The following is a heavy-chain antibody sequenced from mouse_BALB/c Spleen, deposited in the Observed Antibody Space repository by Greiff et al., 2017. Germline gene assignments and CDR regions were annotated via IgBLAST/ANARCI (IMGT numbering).Heavy chain of an antibody. D-gene: IGHD2-3*01. J-gene: IGHJ4*01. CDR3: ARGIYDGYHYYAMDY. CDR1: GYSITSGYY. Sequence: ESGPGLVKPSQSLSLTCSVTGYSITSGYYWNWIRQFPGNKLEWMGYISYDGSNNYNPSLKNRISITRDTSKNQFFLKLNSVTTEDTATYYCARGIYDGYHYYAMDYWGQGTSVTVSS. V-gene: IGHV3-6*02. CDR2: ISYDGSN.